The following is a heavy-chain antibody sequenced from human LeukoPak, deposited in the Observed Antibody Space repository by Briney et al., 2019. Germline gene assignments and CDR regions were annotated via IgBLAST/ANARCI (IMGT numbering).Heavy chain of an antibody. CDR2: ISSSGSTI. CDR3: ARVVAARDYFDY. D-gene: IGHD2-15*01. Sequence: PGWSLRLSCAASGFTFSSYEMNWVRQAPGKGLEWVSYISSSGSTIYYADSVKGRFTISRDNAKNSLYLQMNSLRAEDTAVYYCARVVAARDYFDYWGQGTLVTVSS. CDR1: GFTFSSYE. J-gene: IGHJ4*02. V-gene: IGHV3-48*03.